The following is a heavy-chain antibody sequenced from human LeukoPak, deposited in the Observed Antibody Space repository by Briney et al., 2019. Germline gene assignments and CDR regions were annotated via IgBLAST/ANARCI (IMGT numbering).Heavy chain of an antibody. J-gene: IGHJ3*02. Sequence: PSETLSLTCTVSGSSISSSSYYWGWIRQPPGKGLEWIGSIYYSGSTYYNPSLKSRVTISVDTSKNQFSLRLSSVTAADTAVYYCARLLSSDWYKGAFDIWGQGTMVTVSS. CDR1: GSSISSSSYY. V-gene: IGHV4-39*01. CDR3: ARLLSSDWYKGAFDI. D-gene: IGHD6-19*01. CDR2: IYYSGST.